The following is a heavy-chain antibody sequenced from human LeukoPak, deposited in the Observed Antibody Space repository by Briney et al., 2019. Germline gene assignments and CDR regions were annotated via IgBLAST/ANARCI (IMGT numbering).Heavy chain of an antibody. D-gene: IGHD3-16*02. Sequence: ASVKVSCKASGYTFTGYYMHWVRQAPGQGLEWMGWINPNSGGTNYAQKFQGRVTMTRDTSISTAYMELSRLRSDDTAVYYCARGGLRLGELSSYYYGMDVWGQGTTATVSS. J-gene: IGHJ6*02. CDR2: INPNSGGT. CDR1: GYTFTGYY. CDR3: ARGGLRLGELSSYYYGMDV. V-gene: IGHV1-2*02.